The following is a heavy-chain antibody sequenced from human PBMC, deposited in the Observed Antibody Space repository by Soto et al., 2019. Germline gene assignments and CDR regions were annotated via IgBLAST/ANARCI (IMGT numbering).Heavy chain of an antibody. CDR3: AKAHYYGSGSYFPPDN. Sequence: SSETLSLTCTVSGGSISGYYWSWIRQPPGKGLEWIGYMYNTGSTVYNPSFKSRVTISVDTSKNQFSLKLNSVAAADTAVYYCAKAHYYGSGSYFPPDNWGQGILVTVSS. CDR1: GGSISGYY. J-gene: IGHJ4*02. D-gene: IGHD3-10*01. CDR2: MYNTGST. V-gene: IGHV4-59*01.